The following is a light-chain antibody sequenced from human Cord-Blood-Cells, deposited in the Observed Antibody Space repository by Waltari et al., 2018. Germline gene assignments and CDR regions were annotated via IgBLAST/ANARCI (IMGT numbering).Light chain of an antibody. CDR2: GAS. V-gene: IGKV3D-15*01. CDR1: QSVSSN. Sequence: EIVMTQSPATLSVSPGERATLSCRASQSVSSNLAWYQQKPGQAPRLLIYGASTRATGIPARFSGSGSETEFTLTISSLQSEDFAVYYCQQYNNWPITFGQGTKVEIK. CDR3: QQYNNWPIT. J-gene: IGKJ1*01.